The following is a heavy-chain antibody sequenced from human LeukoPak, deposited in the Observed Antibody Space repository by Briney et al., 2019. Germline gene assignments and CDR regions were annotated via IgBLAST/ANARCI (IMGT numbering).Heavy chain of an antibody. CDR1: GFTFTSYA. J-gene: IGHJ4*02. CDR2: ISGSGGST. Sequence: GSLTLSCAASGFTFTSYAMNWVRQAPGKGLEWVSGISGSGGSTYYADSVKGRFSISRDNSKNTLYLQLNSLRVEDTAEYYCAKAHGGSYHSGIDWGQGTMVIDSS. V-gene: IGHV3-23*01. D-gene: IGHD2-8*01. CDR3: AKAHGGSYHSGID.